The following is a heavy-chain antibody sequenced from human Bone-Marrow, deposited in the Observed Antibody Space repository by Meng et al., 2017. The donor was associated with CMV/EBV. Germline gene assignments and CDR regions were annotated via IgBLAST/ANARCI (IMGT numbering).Heavy chain of an antibody. V-gene: IGHV4-30-4*08. D-gene: IGHD6-13*01. CDR2: INYSGNN. J-gene: IGHJ3*02. Sequence: CTVSGGSISSGDYYWSWIRQHQGQGLEWIGYINYSGNNYYRPSLESRVTISLGASKNQFSLRLTSVTAADTAVFFCARRPAGTIAFDIWGQGTLVTVSS. CDR3: ARRPAGTIAFDI. CDR1: GGSISSGDYY.